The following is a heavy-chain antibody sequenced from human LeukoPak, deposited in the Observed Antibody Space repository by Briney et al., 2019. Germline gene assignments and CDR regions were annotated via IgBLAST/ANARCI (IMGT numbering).Heavy chain of an antibody. D-gene: IGHD2-2*02. CDR2: IYPGDSDT. V-gene: IGHV5-51*01. J-gene: IGHJ4*02. CDR1: GYRFTSYW. Sequence: GESLKISCKGSGYRFTSYWIGWVRQMPGKGLEWMGIIYPGDSDTGYSPSFQGQVTISADKSISTAYMQWSSLQASDTAMYYCAIGGDSSTSCYRCFNYWGQGTLVTVSS. CDR3: AIGGDSSTSCYRCFNY.